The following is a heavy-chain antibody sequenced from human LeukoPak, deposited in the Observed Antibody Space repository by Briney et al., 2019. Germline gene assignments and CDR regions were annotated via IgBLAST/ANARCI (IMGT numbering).Heavy chain of an antibody. CDR1: GTSFSSYY. J-gene: IGHJ4*02. CDR2: VNHSGYT. Sequence: SETLSLTCAVSGTSFSSYYWSWIRQPPGKGLEWIGKVNHSGYTNDNPSLKSRVTISVDTSKNQFSLRLRSVTAADTGVYFCARMTTGHDFWGQGTLVTVSS. V-gene: IGHV4-34*01. CDR3: ARMTTGHDF. D-gene: IGHD4-17*01.